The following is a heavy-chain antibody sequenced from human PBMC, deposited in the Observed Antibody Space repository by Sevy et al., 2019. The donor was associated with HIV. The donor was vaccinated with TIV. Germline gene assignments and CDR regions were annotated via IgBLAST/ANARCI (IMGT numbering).Heavy chain of an antibody. CDR3: AREQLITLGGVIAPFDY. Sequence: SETLSLTCAVYGGSFSGNYWSWIHQPPGKGLEWIGEINHSGSTNYNPSLKSRVTISVDTSKNQFSLKLSSVTAADTAVYYCAREQLITLGGVIAPFDYWGQGTLVTVSS. D-gene: IGHD3-16*02. CDR1: GGSFSGNY. V-gene: IGHV4-34*01. CDR2: INHSGST. J-gene: IGHJ4*02.